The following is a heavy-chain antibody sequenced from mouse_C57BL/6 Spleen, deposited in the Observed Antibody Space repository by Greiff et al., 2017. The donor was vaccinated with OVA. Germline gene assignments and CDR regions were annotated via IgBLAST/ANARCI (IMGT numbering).Heavy chain of an antibody. J-gene: IGHJ4*01. V-gene: IGHV1-81*01. CDR2: IYPRSGNT. CDR3: ARKGRTTGVATDYAMDY. Sequence: QVQLQQSGAELARPGASVKLSCKASGYTFTSYGISWVKQRTGQGLEWIGEIYPRSGNTYYNEKFKGKATLTADKSASTAYMELRSLTSEDSAVYFCARKGRTTGVATDYAMDYWGQGTSVTVSS. CDR1: GYTFTSYG. D-gene: IGHD1-1*01.